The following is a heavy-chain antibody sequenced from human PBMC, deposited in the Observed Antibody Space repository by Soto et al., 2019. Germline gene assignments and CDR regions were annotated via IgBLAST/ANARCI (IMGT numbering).Heavy chain of an antibody. CDR2: IYSSEST. D-gene: IGHD3-10*02. Sequence: PGKGLEWIGYIYSSESTYYNPSLKSRVTISVDTSRSQFSLKLRSVTAADTAVVFFFQAEDGIRDVRSVSAFLLNRSSDL. J-gene: IGHJ2*01. V-gene: IGHV4-31*02. CDR3: FQAEDGIRDVRSVSAFLLNRSSDL.